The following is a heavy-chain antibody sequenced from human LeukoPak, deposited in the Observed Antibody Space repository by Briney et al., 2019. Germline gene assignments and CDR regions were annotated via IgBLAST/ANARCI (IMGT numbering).Heavy chain of an antibody. Sequence: SETLSLTCTVSGGSISSYYWSWIRQPPGKGLEWIGYIYYSGSTNYNPSLKSRVTISVDTSKNQSSLKLSSVTAADTAVYYCAREGSSGWYPDWFDPWGQGTLVTVSS. D-gene: IGHD6-19*01. J-gene: IGHJ5*02. CDR2: IYYSGST. CDR3: AREGSSGWYPDWFDP. V-gene: IGHV4-59*01. CDR1: GGSISSYY.